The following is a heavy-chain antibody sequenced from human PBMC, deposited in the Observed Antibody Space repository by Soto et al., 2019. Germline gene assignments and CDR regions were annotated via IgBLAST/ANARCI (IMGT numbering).Heavy chain of an antibody. CDR2: VSHDGRNT. D-gene: IGHD6-19*01. CDR3: AKGGRQWLVTSDFNY. J-gene: IGHJ4*02. Sequence: VQLVESGGGVVQPGRSLRLSCAASGFTFSDYAMHWVRQSPGKGLEWVAVVSHDGRNTHYSDSVKGRFPISRDSSKNTVSLEMTSLRAEDTAVYYCAKGGRQWLVTSDFNYWGQGALVTVSS. V-gene: IGHV3-30*18. CDR1: GFTFSDYA.